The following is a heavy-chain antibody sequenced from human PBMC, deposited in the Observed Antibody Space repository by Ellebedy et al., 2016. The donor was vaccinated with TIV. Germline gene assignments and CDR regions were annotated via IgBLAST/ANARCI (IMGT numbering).Heavy chain of an antibody. D-gene: IGHD6-19*01. Sequence: GGSLRLSCAASEFTISSYEMHWVRQSTGKRLEWVSAIGTAGNTFYTDSVKGRFTISRDNSKNTLYLQMDSLRAEDTAVYYCAKDERTGQWLPHEAFDMWGQGTSVIVTS. CDR2: IGTAGNT. CDR1: EFTISSYE. J-gene: IGHJ3*02. CDR3: AKDERTGQWLPHEAFDM. V-gene: IGHV3-13*01.